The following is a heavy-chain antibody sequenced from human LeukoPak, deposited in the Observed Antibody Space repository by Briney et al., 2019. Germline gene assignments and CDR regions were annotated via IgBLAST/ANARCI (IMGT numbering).Heavy chain of an antibody. Sequence: GGSLRLSCAASGFTFSDYYMSWIRQAPGRGLEWGSYISSSSSYTNYADSVKGRFTISRDNAKNSLYLQTNNLKTEDTAVYYCTTVGSTSKTYYVDHWGQGSLVAVSS. CDR3: TTVGSTSKTYYVDH. D-gene: IGHD1-26*01. CDR2: ISSSSSYT. V-gene: IGHV3-11*05. J-gene: IGHJ4*02. CDR1: GFTFSDYY.